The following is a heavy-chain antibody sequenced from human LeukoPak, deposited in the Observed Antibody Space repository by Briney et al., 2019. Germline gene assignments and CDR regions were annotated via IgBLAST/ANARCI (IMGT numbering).Heavy chain of an antibody. CDR1: GYTFTGYC. V-gene: IGHV1-2*02. Sequence: ASVKVSCKAPGYTFTGYCMHWVRQAPGQGLEWMGWVNPNSGGTNYAQKFQGRVTMTRATSISTTYMELSSLRSDDTAVYYCARGATYQLLYDFDYWGQGTLVTVSS. D-gene: IGHD2-2*02. CDR3: ARGATYQLLYDFDY. CDR2: VNPNSGGT. J-gene: IGHJ4*02.